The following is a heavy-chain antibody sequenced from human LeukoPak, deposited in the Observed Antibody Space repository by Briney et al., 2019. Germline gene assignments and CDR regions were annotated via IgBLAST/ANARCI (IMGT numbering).Heavy chain of an antibody. V-gene: IGHV4-30-2*01. D-gene: IGHD3-22*01. CDR3: ARSGYYRYFDY. CDR1: GGSISSGDYY. CDR2: IHQSGST. J-gene: IGHJ4*02. Sequence: SQTLSLTCSVSGGSISSGDYYWSWIRQPPGKGLEWTGHIHQSGSTSYHPPLRSRVSISLDRSNNQFSLEVNFVTAADTAVYYCARSGYYRYFDYWGQGTLVTVSS.